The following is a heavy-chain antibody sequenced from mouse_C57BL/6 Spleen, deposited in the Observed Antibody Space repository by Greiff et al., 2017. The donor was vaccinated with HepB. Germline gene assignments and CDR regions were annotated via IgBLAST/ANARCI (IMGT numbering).Heavy chain of an antibody. V-gene: IGHV1-63*01. CDR3: ARGHYYSNYDY. J-gene: IGHJ2*01. CDR2: IYPGGGYT. D-gene: IGHD2-5*01. CDR1: GYTFTNYW. Sequence: VMLVESGAELVRPGTSVKMSCKASGYTFTNYWIGWAKQRPGHGLEWIGDIYPGGGYTNYNEKFKGKATLTADKSSSTAYMQFSSLTSEDSAIYYCARGHYYSNYDYWGQGTTLTVSS.